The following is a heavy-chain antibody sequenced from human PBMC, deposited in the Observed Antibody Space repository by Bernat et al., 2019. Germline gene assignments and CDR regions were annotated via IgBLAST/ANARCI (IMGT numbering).Heavy chain of an antibody. J-gene: IGHJ4*02. CDR3: ARGYCSSTSCYGPGGY. CDR1: GFAFNNAW. V-gene: IGHV3-15*01. CDR2: IKSKADGGTT. Sequence: EVQLVESGGGLVKPGGSLRLSCAASGFAFNNAWMSWVRQAPGKGLEWVGRIKSKADGGTTDYAAPVKGRFTISRDDSEKTLYLQMNSLRAEDTAVYYCARGYCSSTSCYGPGGYWGQGTLVTVSS. D-gene: IGHD2-2*01.